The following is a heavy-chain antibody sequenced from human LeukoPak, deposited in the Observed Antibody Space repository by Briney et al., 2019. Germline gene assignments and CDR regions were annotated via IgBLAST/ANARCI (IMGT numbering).Heavy chain of an antibody. CDR1: GYTFTSYY. Sequence: ASVKVSCKASGYTFTSYYMHWVRQAPGQGLEWMGIINPSGGSTSYAQKFQGRVTMTRDTSTSTVYMELSSLRSEDTAVYYCARANDFWSGYSVPTSNSNYYYYYMDIWGKGTTVTVSS. D-gene: IGHD3-3*01. CDR3: ARANDFWSGYSVPTSNSNYYYYYMDI. V-gene: IGHV1-46*01. CDR2: INPSGGST. J-gene: IGHJ6*03.